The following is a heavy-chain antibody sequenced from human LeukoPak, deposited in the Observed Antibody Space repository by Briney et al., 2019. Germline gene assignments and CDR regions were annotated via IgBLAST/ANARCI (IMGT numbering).Heavy chain of an antibody. D-gene: IGHD1-14*01. J-gene: IGHJ4*02. CDR2: LYSDGNT. CDR1: GFTVITND. V-gene: IGHV3-53*01. CDR3: ARGVEPLAANTLAY. Sequence: GGSLRLSCAASGFTVITNDMTWVRQAPGKALEWVSVLYSDGNTKYADSVQGRFTISRDNSKNTLYLEMNSLSPDDTAVYYCARGVEPLAANTLAYWGQGTLVTVSS.